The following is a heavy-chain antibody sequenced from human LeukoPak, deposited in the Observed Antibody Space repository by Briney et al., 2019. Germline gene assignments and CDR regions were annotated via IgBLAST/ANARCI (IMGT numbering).Heavy chain of an antibody. D-gene: IGHD6-13*01. Sequence: PSQTLSLTCTVSGGSLSSGSYYWGWIRQPAGKGLEWIGRIYTSGSANYNPSLKSRVTISVDTSKNQFSLKMSSVTAADTAVYYCARDGGGLYPHSSSWGDREYFQHWGQGTLVTVSS. CDR2: IYTSGSA. CDR3: ARDGGGLYPHSSSWGDREYFQH. CDR1: GGSLSSGSYY. V-gene: IGHV4-61*02. J-gene: IGHJ1*01.